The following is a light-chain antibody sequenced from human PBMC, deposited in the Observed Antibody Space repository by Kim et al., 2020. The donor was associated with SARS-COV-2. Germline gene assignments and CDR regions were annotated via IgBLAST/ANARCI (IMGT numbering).Light chain of an antibody. V-gene: IGKV3-11*01. CDR3: QQRSTLFT. CDR1: HSVSCY. Sequence: SLCQRATATLSGRASHSVSCYLAWYQQNPGPAPRLLISDASNGATSTPARFSGRGSGTDFTLTISSLEPEDFAVYYCQQRSTLFTFGPGTKVDIK. J-gene: IGKJ3*01. CDR2: DAS.